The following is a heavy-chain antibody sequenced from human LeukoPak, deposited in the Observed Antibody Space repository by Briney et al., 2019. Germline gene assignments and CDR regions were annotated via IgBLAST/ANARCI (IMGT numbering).Heavy chain of an antibody. J-gene: IGHJ4*02. Sequence: GGSLRLSCAASGFTFSDVWMSWVRQAPGKGLEWVANINQDGRGIYYVDSVKGPFSISRDNTNNLLYLQMNSLRAEDTAMYFCARDSYRSLDYWGQGTLVTVSS. CDR2: INQDGRGI. CDR1: GFTFSDVW. V-gene: IGHV3-7*01. CDR3: ARDSYRSLDY. D-gene: IGHD4-11*01.